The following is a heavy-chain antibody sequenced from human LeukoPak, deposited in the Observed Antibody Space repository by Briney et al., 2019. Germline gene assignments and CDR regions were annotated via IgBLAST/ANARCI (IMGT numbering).Heavy chain of an antibody. CDR3: ARGVKQWLETYYYYYMDV. V-gene: IGHV3-48*01. CDR2: ITGSGSGI. Sequence: PGGSLRLSCAASGFSFSSENMNWVRQAPGKGPEWIPWITGSGSGIIYADSVKGRFTISRDNAKNSLFLQMNSLRVEDTAVYYCARGVKQWLETYYYYYMDVWGKGTTVTVSS. CDR1: GFSFSSEN. J-gene: IGHJ6*03. D-gene: IGHD6-19*01.